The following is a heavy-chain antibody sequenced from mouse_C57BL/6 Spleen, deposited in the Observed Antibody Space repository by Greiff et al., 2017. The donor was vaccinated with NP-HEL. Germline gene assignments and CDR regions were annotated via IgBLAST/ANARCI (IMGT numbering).Heavy chain of an antibody. D-gene: IGHD2-1*01. Sequence: EVQLQQSGPELVKPGASVKISCKASGYTFTDYYMNWVKQSHGKSLEWIGDINPNNGGTSYNQKFKGKATLTVDKSSSTAYMELRSLTSEDSAVYYCARVSLLYFDYWGQGTTLTVSS. V-gene: IGHV1-26*01. J-gene: IGHJ2*01. CDR1: GYTFTDYY. CDR2: INPNNGGT. CDR3: ARVSLLYFDY.